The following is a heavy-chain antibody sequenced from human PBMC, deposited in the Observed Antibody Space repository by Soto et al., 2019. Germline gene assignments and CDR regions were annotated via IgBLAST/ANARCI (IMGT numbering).Heavy chain of an antibody. J-gene: IGHJ4*02. CDR2: ISGSGGST. CDR1: GFTFSSYA. Sequence: GSLRLSCAAAGFTFSSYAMSWVRQAPGKGLEWVSAISGSGGSTYYADSVKGRFTISRDNSKNTLYLQMNSLRAEDTAVYYCEKVAPSFAMVRGVPPYFDYWGQGTLVTVYS. CDR3: EKVAPSFAMVRGVPPYFDY. V-gene: IGHV3-23*01. D-gene: IGHD3-10*01.